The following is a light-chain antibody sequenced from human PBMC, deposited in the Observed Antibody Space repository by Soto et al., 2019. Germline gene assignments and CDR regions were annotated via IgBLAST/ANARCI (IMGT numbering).Light chain of an antibody. CDR2: IAS. CDR1: QGISNS. CDR3: QQLDSYPLS. J-gene: IGKJ5*01. V-gene: IGKV1-9*01. Sequence: IQLTQSPSSLSASIGDRVTITCRASQGISNSLAWYQQKPGKAPKLLIYIASTLQSGVSPRFSGSGFGTDFTLTISSLQPEDFAPYYCQQLDSYPLSFGQGTRLEIK.